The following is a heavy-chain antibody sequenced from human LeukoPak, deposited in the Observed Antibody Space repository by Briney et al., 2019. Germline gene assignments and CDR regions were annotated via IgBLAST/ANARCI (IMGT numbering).Heavy chain of an antibody. V-gene: IGHV6-1*01. CDR3: ARAWYSSGWYHYYGMDV. Sequence: SQTLSLTCAISGDSVSSNSAAWNWIRQSPSRGLEWLGRTYYRSKWYNDYAVSVKSRITINPDTSKNQFSLQLNSVIPEDTAVYYCARAWYSSGWYHYYGMDVWGQGTTVTVSS. CDR2: TYYRSKWYN. CDR1: GDSVSSNSAA. J-gene: IGHJ6*02. D-gene: IGHD6-19*01.